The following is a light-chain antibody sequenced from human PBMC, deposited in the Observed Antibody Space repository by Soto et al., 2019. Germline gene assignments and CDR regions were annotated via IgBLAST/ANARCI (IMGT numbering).Light chain of an antibody. V-gene: IGKV3-15*01. Sequence: EIVMTQSPATLSVSPGEGATLSCRASQNVGNNLVWYQQKPGQPPRLLIYAASTRATDIPVRFRGGGSGTEFTLTISSLQSEDFAVYYCLANKNWPWTFGQGTKVQIK. CDR1: QNVGNN. CDR2: AAS. CDR3: LANKNWPWT. J-gene: IGKJ1*01.